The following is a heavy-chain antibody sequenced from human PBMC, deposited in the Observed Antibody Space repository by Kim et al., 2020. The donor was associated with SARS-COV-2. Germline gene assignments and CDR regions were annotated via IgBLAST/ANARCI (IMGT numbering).Heavy chain of an antibody. V-gene: IGHV4-39*01. J-gene: IGHJ3*02. D-gene: IGHD3-3*01. Sequence: KSRVTISVHTSKHQFSLKLSSVTAADTAVYYCARHPPYYDFWSGFIAFDIWGQGTMVTVSS. CDR3: ARHPPYYDFWSGFIAFDI.